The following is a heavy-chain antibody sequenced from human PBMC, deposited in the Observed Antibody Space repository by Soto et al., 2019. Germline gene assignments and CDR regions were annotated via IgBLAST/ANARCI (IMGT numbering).Heavy chain of an antibody. CDR1: GFSFTDYD. Sequence: GGSLRLSCLVSGFSFTDYDLHWVRQAPGKGLEWVAVISHDGKNKKYVDSVKGRFTISRDNSKNTLYLQMNSLRAEDTAVYYCASGDRITIFGVVINSFDIWGQGTMVTVSS. J-gene: IGHJ3*02. V-gene: IGHV3-30*03. D-gene: IGHD3-3*01. CDR3: ASGDRITIFGVVINSFDI. CDR2: ISHDGKNK.